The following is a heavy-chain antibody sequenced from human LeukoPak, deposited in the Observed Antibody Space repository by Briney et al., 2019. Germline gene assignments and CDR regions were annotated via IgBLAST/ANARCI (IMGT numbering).Heavy chain of an antibody. CDR3: ARVPRSTRIPIFR. CDR1: EFTFSSYE. V-gene: IGHV3-48*03. D-gene: IGHD3-3*01. CDR2: ISSSGDTI. J-gene: IGHJ4*02. Sequence: GGSLRLSCAASEFTFSSYEMNWVRQAPGKGLEWVSYISSSGDTIYYADSVKGRFTISRGNAKSSLYLQMNSLRAEDTAVYYCARVPRSTRIPIFRWGQGTLVTVSS.